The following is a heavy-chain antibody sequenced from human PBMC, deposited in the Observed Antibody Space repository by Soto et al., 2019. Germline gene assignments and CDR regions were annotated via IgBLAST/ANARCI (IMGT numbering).Heavy chain of an antibody. CDR2: IYYSGST. V-gene: IGHV4-31*03. J-gene: IGHJ5*02. CDR1: GGSISSGGYY. D-gene: IGHD6-13*01. CDR3: ASIYRRDSSRWFDP. Sequence: PSETLSLTCTVSGGSISSGGYYWSWIRQHPGKGLEWIGYIYYSGSTYYNPSLKSRVTISVDTSKNQFSLKLSSVTAADTAVYYCASIYRRDSSRWFDPWGQGTLVTVSS.